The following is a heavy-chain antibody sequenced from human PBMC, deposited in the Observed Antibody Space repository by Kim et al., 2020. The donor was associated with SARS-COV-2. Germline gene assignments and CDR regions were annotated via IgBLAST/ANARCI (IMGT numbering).Heavy chain of an antibody. D-gene: IGHD3-22*01. V-gene: IGHV4-4*02. CDR3: ARSPSPYSSGYPDDHLYYYYGMDV. J-gene: IGHJ6*02. CDR1: GGSISSSNW. CDR2: IYHSGST. Sequence: SETLSLTCAVSGGSISSSNWWSWVRQPPGKGLEWIGEIYHSGSTNYNPSLKSRVTISVDKSKNQFSLKLSSVTAADTAVYYCARSPSPYSSGYPDDHLYYYYGMDVWGQGTTVTVSS.